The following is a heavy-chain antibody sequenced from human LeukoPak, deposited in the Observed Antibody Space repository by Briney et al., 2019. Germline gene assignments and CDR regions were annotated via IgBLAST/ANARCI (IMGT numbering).Heavy chain of an antibody. CDR1: GGSISSGGYY. CDR3: ARITTVVTPDIGPFDP. CDR2: IYYSGST. J-gene: IGHJ5*02. Sequence: PSETLSLTCTVSGGSISSGGYYWSWIRQHPGKGLEWIGYIYYSGSTYYNPSLKSRVTISVDTSKNQFSLKLSSVTAADTAVYYCARITTVVTPDIGPFDPWGQGTLVTVSS. D-gene: IGHD4-23*01. V-gene: IGHV4-31*03.